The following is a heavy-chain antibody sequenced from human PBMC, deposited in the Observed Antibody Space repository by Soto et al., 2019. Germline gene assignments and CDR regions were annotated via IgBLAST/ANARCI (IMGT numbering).Heavy chain of an antibody. V-gene: IGHV1-46*01. D-gene: IGHD5-18*01. CDR3: ARARSKGYSYEDY. Sequence: QVQLVQSGAEVKKPGASVMLSCKPSGYIFTSYYIHWVRQAPGQGLEWMGRINPSGGGTTYAQKFQVRVTRTRDTPTSKVYMALISLRSEDTAVYSCARARSKGYSYEDYWGQGTLVTVSS. J-gene: IGHJ4*02. CDR2: INPSGGGT. CDR1: GYIFTSYY.